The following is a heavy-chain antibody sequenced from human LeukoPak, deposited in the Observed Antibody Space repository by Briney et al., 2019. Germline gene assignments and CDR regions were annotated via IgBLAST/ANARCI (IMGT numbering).Heavy chain of an antibody. V-gene: IGHV1-69*10. Sequence: SVKVSCKASGGTFSSYAISWVRQAPGQGLEWMGWIIPILGIANYAQKFQGRVTITADKSTSTAYMELSSLRSEDTAVYYCARAGTPHLPLDYWGQGTLVTVSS. CDR3: ARAGTPHLPLDY. CDR1: GGTFSSYA. J-gene: IGHJ4*02. D-gene: IGHD1-7*01. CDR2: IIPILGIA.